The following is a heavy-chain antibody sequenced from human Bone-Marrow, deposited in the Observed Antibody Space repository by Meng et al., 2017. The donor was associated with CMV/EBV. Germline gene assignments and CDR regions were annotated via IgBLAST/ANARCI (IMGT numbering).Heavy chain of an antibody. CDR2: INPNSGGT. V-gene: IGHV1-2*02. CDR1: GDTFTGYY. J-gene: IGHJ4*02. Sequence: ASVKFSCKASGDTFTGYYMHWVRQAPGQGLEWMGRINPNSGGTNYAQKFQGRVTMTRDTSISTAYMELSRLRSDDTAVYYCSRVPWGCEQWLGGGGYWGQGTLATVPS. D-gene: IGHD6-19*01. CDR3: SRVPWGCEQWLGGGGY.